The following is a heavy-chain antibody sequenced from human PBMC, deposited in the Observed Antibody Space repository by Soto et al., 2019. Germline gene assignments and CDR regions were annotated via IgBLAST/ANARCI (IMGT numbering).Heavy chain of an antibody. V-gene: IGHV1-46*02. CDR1: GYIFNSHY. CDR3: ARVEGQMAFDH. Sequence: ASVKVSCKTSGYIFNSHYIHWVRQAPGEGLEWMGIIAPSDGSTNYGQKFQGRVTMTRDTSTTTVYMEVNSLRFEDTAMYYCARVEGQMAFDHWGQGSLVTVSS. J-gene: IGHJ4*02. CDR2: IAPSDGST.